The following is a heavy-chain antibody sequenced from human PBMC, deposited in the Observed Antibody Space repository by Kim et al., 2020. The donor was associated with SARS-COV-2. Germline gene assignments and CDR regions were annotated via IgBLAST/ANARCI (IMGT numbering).Heavy chain of an antibody. Sequence: SETLSLTCTVSGGSISSSSYYWGWIRQPPGKGLEWIGSIYYSGSTYYNPSLKSRVTISVDTSKNQFSLKLSSVTAADTAVYYCARRGGGVGRWFDPWGQGTLVTVSS. J-gene: IGHJ5*02. CDR1: GGSISSSSYY. CDR3: ARRGGGVGRWFDP. V-gene: IGHV4-39*01. D-gene: IGHD3-10*01. CDR2: IYYSGST.